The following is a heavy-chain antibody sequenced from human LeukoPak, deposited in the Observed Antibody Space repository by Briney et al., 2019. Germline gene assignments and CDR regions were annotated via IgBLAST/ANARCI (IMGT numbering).Heavy chain of an antibody. CDR2: IRSSGYPI. V-gene: IGHV3-48*02. J-gene: IGHJ4*02. CDR3: VRDPDALDY. Sequence: GGSLRLSCAASGGSCRDYFMNRVRQAPGQGLEWVSYIRSSGYPIHYADSVKGRFTISRDNAKGSVYLQMNSLRDEDTAVYYCVRDPDALDYWGQGTLVTVSS. CDR1: GGSCRDYF.